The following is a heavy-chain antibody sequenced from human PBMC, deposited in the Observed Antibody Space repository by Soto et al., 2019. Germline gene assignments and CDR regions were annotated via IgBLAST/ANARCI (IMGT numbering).Heavy chain of an antibody. CDR2: IYYSGST. V-gene: IGHV4-59*01. J-gene: IGHJ5*02. CDR1: GGSISSYY. D-gene: IGHD3-3*01. Sequence: SETLSLTCTVSGGSISSYYWSWIRQPPGKGLEWIGYIYYSGSTNYNPSLKSRVTISVDTSKNQFSLKLSSVTAADTAVYYCARDRSDFWSYFDPWGQGTLVTVSS. CDR3: ARDRSDFWSYFDP.